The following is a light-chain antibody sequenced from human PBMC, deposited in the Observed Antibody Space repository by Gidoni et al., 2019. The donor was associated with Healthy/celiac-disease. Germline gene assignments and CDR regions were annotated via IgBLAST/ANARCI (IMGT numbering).Light chain of an antibody. V-gene: IGLV2-14*01. CDR3: SSYTSSSTPYV. J-gene: IGLJ1*01. CDR1: RSDVGGYNY. CDR2: DVS. Sequence: QSALTQPASVSGSPGQSITISCTGTRSDVGGYNYVSWYPQHPGKAPKLMIYDVSNRPSGVSTRFSGSKSGNTASLTISGLQAEDEADYYCSSYTSSSTPYVFGTGTKFTVL.